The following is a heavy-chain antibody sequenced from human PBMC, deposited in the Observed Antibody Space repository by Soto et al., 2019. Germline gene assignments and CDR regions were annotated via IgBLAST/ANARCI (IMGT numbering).Heavy chain of an antibody. CDR3: ASPRLPHSSGWPARNYYYGMDV. CDR1: GFTFSSYA. J-gene: IGHJ6*02. V-gene: IGHV3-30-3*01. D-gene: IGHD6-19*01. CDR2: ISYDGSNK. Sequence: QVQLVESGGGVVQPGRSLRLSCAASGFTFSSYAMHWVRQAPGKGLEWVAVISYDGSNKYYADSVKGRFTISRANSKNTRYLQMNSLRADDTAVYYCASPRLPHSSGWPARNYYYGMDVWGHGTTVTVSS.